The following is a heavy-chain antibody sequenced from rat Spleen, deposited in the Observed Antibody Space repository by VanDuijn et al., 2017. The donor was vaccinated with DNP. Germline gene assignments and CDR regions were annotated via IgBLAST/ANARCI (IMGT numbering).Heavy chain of an antibody. J-gene: IGHJ2*01. CDR2: MSPTTRNS. D-gene: IGHD1-10*01. Sequence: EVQLVESGGGLVQPGRSLKLSCVASGFSFSDYDMAWVRQAPTKGLEWVACMSPTTRNSYYRDSVRGRFTVSRADSTSTLYLQMDSLRSEETATYYLARDNDVGYYWGHGVMVTVSS. V-gene: IGHV5S11*01. CDR1: GFSFSDYD. CDR3: ARDNDVGYY.